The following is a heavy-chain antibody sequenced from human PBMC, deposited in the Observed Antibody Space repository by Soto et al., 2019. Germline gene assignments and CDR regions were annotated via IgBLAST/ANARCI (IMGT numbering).Heavy chain of an antibody. CDR3: ARGSCYDSVDY. CDR1: GYTFTSYG. D-gene: IGHD5-12*01. Sequence: QVQLVQSGAEVKKPGASVKVSCKASGYTFTSYGISWVRQAPGQGLEWMGWISAYNGNTNYALKVQGRVTMTADTSTSTAYMALRSLRSDDSAVYYWARGSCYDSVDYWGQGSLVTFSA. J-gene: IGHJ4*02. CDR2: ISAYNGNT. V-gene: IGHV1-18*04.